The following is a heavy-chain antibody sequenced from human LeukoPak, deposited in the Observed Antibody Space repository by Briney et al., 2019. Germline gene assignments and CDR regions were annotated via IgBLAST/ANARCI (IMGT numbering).Heavy chain of an antibody. CDR1: GDSISSGSYY. CDR3: AKMDYGDYSIAFDY. V-gene: IGHV4-61*02. CDR2: IYTSGST. J-gene: IGHJ4*02. Sequence: SETLSLTCTVSGDSISSGSYYWRWIRQPAGKGLEWIGRIYTSGSTNYNPSLKSQVTISVDTSKNQFSLKLSSVTAADTAVYYCAKMDYGDYSIAFDYWGRGTLVTVSS. D-gene: IGHD4-17*01.